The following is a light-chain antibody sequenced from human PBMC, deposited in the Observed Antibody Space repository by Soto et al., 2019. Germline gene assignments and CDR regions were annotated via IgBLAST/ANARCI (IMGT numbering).Light chain of an antibody. J-gene: IGKJ4*01. CDR3: QQYNNCPPIT. V-gene: IGKV3-15*01. CDR1: QSVSSN. Sequence: EIVMTQSPATLSVSPGERATLSGSASQSVSSNLAWYQQKPGQAPRLLIYGASTRATGIPARFSGSGSGTEFTLTISSLQSEDFSVYYCQQYNNCPPITFGGGTKVEIK. CDR2: GAS.